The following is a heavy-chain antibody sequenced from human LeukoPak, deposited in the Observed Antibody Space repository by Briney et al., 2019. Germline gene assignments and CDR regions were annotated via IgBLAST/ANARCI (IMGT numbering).Heavy chain of an antibody. J-gene: IGHJ1*01. CDR2: ISSSSSYI. CDR1: GFTFSSYS. D-gene: IGHD6-19*01. Sequence: TAGGSLRLSCAASGFTFSSYSMNWVRQAPGKGLEWVSSISSSSSYIYYADSVKGRFTISRDNAKNSLYLQMNSLRAEDTAVYYCAKPPDDSSGWYGEYFQHWGQGTLVTVSS. V-gene: IGHV3-21*04. CDR3: AKPPDDSSGWYGEYFQH.